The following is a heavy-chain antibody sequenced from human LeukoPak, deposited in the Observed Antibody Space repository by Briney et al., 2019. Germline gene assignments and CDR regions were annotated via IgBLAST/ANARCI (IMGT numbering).Heavy chain of an antibody. J-gene: IGHJ1*01. CDR1: GYTFTSYY. Sequence: ASVKVSCKASGYTFTSYYLHWVRQAPGQGLEWMGWINPNSGGTNYAQKFQGRVTMTRDTSISTAYMEPSRLRSDDTAEYYCARALYYDSSGYYSSSYYYFQHWGQGTLVTVSS. CDR3: ARALYYDSSGYYSSSYYYFQH. V-gene: IGHV1-2*02. CDR2: INPNSGGT. D-gene: IGHD3-22*01.